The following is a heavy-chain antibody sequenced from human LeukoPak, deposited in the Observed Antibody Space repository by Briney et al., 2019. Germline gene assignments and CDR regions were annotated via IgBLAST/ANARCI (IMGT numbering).Heavy chain of an antibody. CDR2: LWYDGVNT. Sequence: GGSLRLSCAASGFSISTHGMHWVRQAPGKGLEWVAVLWYDGVNTYYADSVKGRFTISRDNSKNTLYLQMNSLRAEDAAVYYCARAQDSSSWYLDSWGQGTLVTVSS. CDR1: GFSISTHG. D-gene: IGHD6-13*01. J-gene: IGHJ4*02. CDR3: ARAQDSSSWYLDS. V-gene: IGHV3-33*01.